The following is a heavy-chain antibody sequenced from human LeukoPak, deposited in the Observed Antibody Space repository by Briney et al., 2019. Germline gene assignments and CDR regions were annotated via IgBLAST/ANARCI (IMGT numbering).Heavy chain of an antibody. CDR1: GFTFSSYG. CDR3: AKALTRWAFDM. Sequence: PGGSLRLSCAASGFTFSSYGTHWVRQAPGKGLEWVAVMSYDGSKKYYADSVKGRFTISRDNSKNTLYLQMDSLRAEDTAMYYCAKALTRWAFDMWGQGTMVTVSS. V-gene: IGHV3-30*18. J-gene: IGHJ3*02. D-gene: IGHD3-16*01. CDR2: MSYDGSKK.